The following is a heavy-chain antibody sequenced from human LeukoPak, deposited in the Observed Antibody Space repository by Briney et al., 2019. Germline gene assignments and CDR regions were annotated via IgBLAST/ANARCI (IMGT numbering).Heavy chain of an antibody. J-gene: IGHJ5*02. CDR3: ARHWLEAAKTYSYWFDP. D-gene: IGHD6-13*01. CDR2: IYRGGTI. Sequence: SETLSLTCSVSGGSISDYYWSWIRQPPGKGLEWIGYIYRGGTINYNPSVKSRVTMSLDTSKNQISLMLNSVTAADTAIYYCARHWLEAAKTYSYWFDPWGREPWSPSPQ. V-gene: IGHV4-4*09. CDR1: GGSISDYY.